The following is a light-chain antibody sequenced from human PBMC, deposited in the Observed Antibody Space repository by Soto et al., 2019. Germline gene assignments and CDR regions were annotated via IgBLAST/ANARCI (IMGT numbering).Light chain of an antibody. Sequence: GDRVTITCRASQPISNWLAWYQQKPGKAPKLLIYAASSLQSGVPSRFSGSGSGTHFTLTISILQPEDFATYYCQQANSLPPLTFGGGTTVEIK. J-gene: IGKJ4*01. CDR3: QQANSLPPLT. V-gene: IGKV1-12*01. CDR2: AAS. CDR1: QPISNW.